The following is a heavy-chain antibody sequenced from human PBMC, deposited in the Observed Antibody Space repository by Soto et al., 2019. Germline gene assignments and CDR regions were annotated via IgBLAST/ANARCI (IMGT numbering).Heavy chain of an antibody. Sequence: QVQLQESGPGLVKPSETLSLTCTVSGGSISSYYWSWIRQPPGKGLEWIGSIYNSGSTNYNPSLKSRVTISVDTSKNQFSLKLSAVTAADTAVYYCARGSTGYSSSWYRYWGQGTLVTVSS. V-gene: IGHV4-59*08. D-gene: IGHD6-13*01. CDR1: GGSISSYY. CDR3: ARGSTGYSSSWYRY. CDR2: IYNSGST. J-gene: IGHJ4*02.